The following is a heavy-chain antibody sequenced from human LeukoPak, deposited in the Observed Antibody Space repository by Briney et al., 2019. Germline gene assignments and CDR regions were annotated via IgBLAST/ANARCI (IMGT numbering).Heavy chain of an antibody. CDR3: ARGERYDFHFDY. J-gene: IGHJ4*02. D-gene: IGHD3-3*01. CDR1: GGSISSYY. Sequence: PSETLSLTCTVSGGSISSYYWSWIRQPPGKGLEWIGYIYYSGSTNYNPSLKSRVTISVDTSKNQFSLKLSSVTAADTAVYYCARGERYDFHFDYWGQGTLATVSS. CDR2: IYYSGST. V-gene: IGHV4-59*12.